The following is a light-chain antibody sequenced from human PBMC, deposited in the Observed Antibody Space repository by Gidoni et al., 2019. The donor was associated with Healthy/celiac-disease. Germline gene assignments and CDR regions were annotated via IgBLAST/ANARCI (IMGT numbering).Light chain of an antibody. CDR1: QSVSSY. CDR3: QQRSNWPPVT. J-gene: IGKJ2*01. V-gene: IGKV3-11*01. CDR2: DAS. Sequence: EIVLTKSPATLSLSPGERATLSCRASQSVSSYLAWYQQKPGQAPRLLIYDASNRATVIPARFSGSGSVTDFTLTISSLEPEDFAVYYCQQRSNWPPVTFIQGTKLEIK.